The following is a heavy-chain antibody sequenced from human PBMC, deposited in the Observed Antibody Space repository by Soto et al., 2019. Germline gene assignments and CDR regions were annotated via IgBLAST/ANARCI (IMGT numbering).Heavy chain of an antibody. CDR3: ARGGPITMMVVAHFDY. CDR2: INPSGGST. V-gene: IGHV1-46*01. D-gene: IGHD3-22*01. J-gene: IGHJ4*02. Sequence: QVQLVQSGAEVKKPGASVKVSCKASGYTFTSYYMHWVRQAPGQGLEWMGIINPSGGSTSYAQKFQGRVTMTRDTSTSTVYMELSSLRSEDTAVYYCARGGPITMMVVAHFDYWGQGTLVTVSS. CDR1: GYTFTSYY.